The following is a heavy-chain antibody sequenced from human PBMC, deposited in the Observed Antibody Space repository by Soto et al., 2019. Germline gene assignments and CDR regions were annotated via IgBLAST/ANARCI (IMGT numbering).Heavy chain of an antibody. D-gene: IGHD6-13*01. CDR2: ISGYNGDT. CDR3: ARAPPTVAGAGIWY. J-gene: IGHJ4*02. V-gene: IGHV1-18*04. Sequence: QVQLVQSGPEVKKPGASVKVSGKASGYTFTSYGISWVRQAPGQGLEWMGWISGYNGDTNYAQKFQGRVTMTTDTSTSTAYMDLRSLRSDDTAVYYCARAPPTVAGAGIWYWGQGTLVTVSS. CDR1: GYTFTSYG.